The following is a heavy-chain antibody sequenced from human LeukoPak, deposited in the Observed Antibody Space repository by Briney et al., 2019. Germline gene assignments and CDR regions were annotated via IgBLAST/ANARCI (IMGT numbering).Heavy chain of an antibody. J-gene: IGHJ4*02. V-gene: IGHV3-73*01. Sequence: GGSLRLSCAASGFTFSGSAIHWVRQASGKGLEWVGRIRNKANNYATAYAPSVRGRFTISRDDSKNTAYLQMNSLKTEDTAVYYCTPLGTTVDYFDFWGQGTLVTVSS. CDR3: TPLGTTVDYFDF. D-gene: IGHD1-7*01. CDR2: IRNKANNYAT. CDR1: GFTFSGSA.